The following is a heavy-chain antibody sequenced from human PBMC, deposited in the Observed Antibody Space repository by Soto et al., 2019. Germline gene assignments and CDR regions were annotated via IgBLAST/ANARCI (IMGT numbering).Heavy chain of an antibody. CDR3: ARHWEQWLGYIDY. D-gene: IGHD6-19*01. CDR2: IYYTRNT. Sequence: PLETLSLTCTVSGGSISSGSFYWGWIRQPPGKGLEWIGSIYYTRNTYYNPSLKSRVTISVDSSKNQFSLKLSSVTAADTAVYYCARHWEQWLGYIDYWGQGTLVTVSS. V-gene: IGHV4-39*01. J-gene: IGHJ4*02. CDR1: GGSISSGSFY.